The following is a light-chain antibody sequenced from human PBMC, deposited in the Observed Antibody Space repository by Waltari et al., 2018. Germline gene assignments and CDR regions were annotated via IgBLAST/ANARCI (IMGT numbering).Light chain of an antibody. V-gene: IGKV1-39*01. CDR2: AAS. Sequence: DIQMTQSPSPLSASVGDRVTIPCRASQTISSYLNWYQQKLRKAPKLLLYAASSLQSGVPSRFSGSGSGTDFTLTISSLQFEDLATYYCQQSYSMPRTFGQGTKVEIK. CDR3: QQSYSMPRT. J-gene: IGKJ1*01. CDR1: QTISSY.